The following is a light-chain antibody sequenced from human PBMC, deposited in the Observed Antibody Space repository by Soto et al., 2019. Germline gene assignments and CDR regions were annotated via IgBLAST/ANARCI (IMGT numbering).Light chain of an antibody. CDR3: FSFTTTRTHV. J-gene: IGLJ1*01. CDR1: SSDIGAYDY. Sequence: SAVTQPASLAGSPGQSITISCTGTSSDIGAYDYVSWFQQHPGKAPKLMISEVNNRPSGVSNRFSGSKSGNTAYLTISGLQVEDEAEYFCFSFTTTRTHVFGTGTKVTVL. V-gene: IGLV2-14*01. CDR2: EVN.